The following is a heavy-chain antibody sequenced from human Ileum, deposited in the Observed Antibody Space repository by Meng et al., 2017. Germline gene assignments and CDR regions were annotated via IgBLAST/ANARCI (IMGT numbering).Heavy chain of an antibody. Sequence: VQLQESGPGLVTPSGTLPRPCAVSSGSISSNTYWSWVRQPPGKGLEWSGQISHSGSAYYNPSLKSRVTMSVDKSKSQFSLMLTSVTAADTAIYYCARHGGYSQDFWGQGTLVTVSS. J-gene: IGHJ4*02. CDR3: ARHGGYSQDF. CDR1: SGSISSNTY. CDR2: ISHSGSA. D-gene: IGHD4-23*01. V-gene: IGHV4-4*02.